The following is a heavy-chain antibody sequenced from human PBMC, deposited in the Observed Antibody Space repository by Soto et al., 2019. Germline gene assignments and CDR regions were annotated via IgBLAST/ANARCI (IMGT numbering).Heavy chain of an antibody. J-gene: IGHJ4*02. CDR2: IRKKVNSYTT. V-gene: IGHV3-72*01. D-gene: IGHD2-15*01. Sequence: GGSLRLSCAVSGFSFSDHYMDWVRQAPGKGLEWVGRIRKKVNSYTTEYAASVKGRFTISRDDSSNSMYVQMNSLKTEDTAVYYCVRVATAFYYDHWGQGTLLTVSS. CDR3: VRVATAFYYDH. CDR1: GFSFSDHY.